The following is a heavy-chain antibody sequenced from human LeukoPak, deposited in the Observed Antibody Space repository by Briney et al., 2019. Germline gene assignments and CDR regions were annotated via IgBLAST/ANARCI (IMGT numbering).Heavy chain of an antibody. J-gene: IGHJ5*02. CDR2: TYYRSKWYN. V-gene: IGHV6-1*01. CDR3: ARNLGYSSGWYSPDWFDP. CDR1: GDSVSSNSAA. Sequence: SQTLPLTCAISGDSVSSNSAAWNWIRQSPSRGLEWLGRTYYRSKWYNDYAVSVKSRITINPDTSKNQFSLQLNSVTPEDTAVYYCARNLGYSSGWYSPDWFDPWGQGTLVTVSS. D-gene: IGHD6-19*01.